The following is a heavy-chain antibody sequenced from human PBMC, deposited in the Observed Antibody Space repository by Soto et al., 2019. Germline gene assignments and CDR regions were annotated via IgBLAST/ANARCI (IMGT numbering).Heavy chain of an antibody. Sequence: EVHLLESGGGLVQSGGSLRLSCVASGFTFSSFAMKWVRQAPGKGLEWVSVIGSGGDGIHYADSVKGRFTISRDNSKNTVTLQMNSLRAEDTAVYYCATYGQHLVDSWRHGNLVTVSS. J-gene: IGHJ5*01. V-gene: IGHV3-23*01. CDR2: IGSGGDGI. D-gene: IGHD4-17*01. CDR3: ATYGQHLVDS. CDR1: GFTFSSFA.